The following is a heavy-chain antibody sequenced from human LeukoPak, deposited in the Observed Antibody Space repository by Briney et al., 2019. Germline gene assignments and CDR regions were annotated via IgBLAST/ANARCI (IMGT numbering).Heavy chain of an antibody. V-gene: IGHV4-59*12. J-gene: IGHJ6*02. CDR2: INYSGST. CDR3: ARAAEGYCSGGSCYGMDV. CDR1: GGSIRNDY. D-gene: IGHD2-15*01. Sequence: SETLSLTCAVSGGSIRNDYWSWIRQPPGKGLEWIAYINYSGSTNYNPSLKSRVTISVDTSKNQFSLKLSSVTAADTAVYYCARAAEGYCSGGSCYGMDVWGHGTRVTVSS.